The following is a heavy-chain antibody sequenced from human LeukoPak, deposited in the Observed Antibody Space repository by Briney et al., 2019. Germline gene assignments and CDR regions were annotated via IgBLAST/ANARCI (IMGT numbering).Heavy chain of an antibody. CDR1: GDSVSGYY. J-gene: IGHJ3*02. Sequence: SETLSLTCIVSGDSVSGYYWNWIRQPPGKGPEWIGYTHHSGNTLYNPSLKSRVTTSVDTSKNQFSLSLSSVTAADTAVYYCARWEVRLNAFEMWGQGTMVTVSS. CDR3: ARWEVRLNAFEM. V-gene: IGHV4-59*02. CDR2: THHSGNT. D-gene: IGHD3-10*01.